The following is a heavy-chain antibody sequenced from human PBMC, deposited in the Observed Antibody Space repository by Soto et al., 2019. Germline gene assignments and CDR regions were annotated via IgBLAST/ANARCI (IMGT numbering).Heavy chain of an antibody. D-gene: IGHD1-26*01. CDR2: IYYTEGT. V-gene: IGHV4-39*01. J-gene: IGHJ4*02. CDR1: GGSISSSNYY. Sequence: TLSLTCTVSGGSISSSNYYWAWIRQPPGKGLEWIGNIYYTEGTYYNPSLKSRVTISVDTSKNQVSLQLFSVTAADTAVYYCVSAAKWELLFDYWGQGTLVTVSS. CDR3: VSAAKWELLFDY.